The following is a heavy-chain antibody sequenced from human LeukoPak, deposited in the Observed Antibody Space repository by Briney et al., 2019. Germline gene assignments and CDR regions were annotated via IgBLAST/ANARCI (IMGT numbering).Heavy chain of an antibody. CDR2: IFYSGST. D-gene: IGHD2-15*01. CDR3: ARESGGRRAFDI. J-gene: IGHJ3*02. V-gene: IGHV4-31*03. CDR1: GGSISSGGYY. Sequence: SQTLSLTCTVSGGSISSGGYYWPWIRQHPGKGLEWIGYIFYSGSTYYNPSLKSRVTISVDTSKNQFSLKLSSVTAADTAVYYCARESGGRRAFDIRGQGTMVTVSS.